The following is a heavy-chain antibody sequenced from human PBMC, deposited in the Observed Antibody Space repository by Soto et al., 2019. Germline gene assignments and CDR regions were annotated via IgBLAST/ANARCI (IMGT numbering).Heavy chain of an antibody. CDR3: STDRGHMYDFDY. CDR1: GFTFGNAW. D-gene: IGHD3-10*01. J-gene: IGHJ4*02. V-gene: IGHV3-15*01. CDR2: IKSKTDGGTA. Sequence: EVQLVESGGGLVKPGGSLRLSCAASGFTFGNAWMNWVRQTPGKGLEWVGRIKSKTDGGTADYAAPVKGRFTISRDDSNNALYLQMSSLKTEDTAVYYCSTDRGHMYDFDYWGQGTLVPVSS.